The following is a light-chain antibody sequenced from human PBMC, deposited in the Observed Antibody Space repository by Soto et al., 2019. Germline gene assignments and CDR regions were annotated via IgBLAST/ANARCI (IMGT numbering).Light chain of an antibody. V-gene: IGKV3-11*01. Sequence: TVLTQSPATLSLSPGERATLSCKASQSIGNSLGWFQQKPGQAHRLLIDDAFNRANGIPARFASSGSGSDSTLTISSLEPEDFGVYYCRQRYNWPLAFGLGNKVEIK. CDR3: RQRYNWPLA. CDR2: DAF. CDR1: QSIGNS. J-gene: IGKJ4*01.